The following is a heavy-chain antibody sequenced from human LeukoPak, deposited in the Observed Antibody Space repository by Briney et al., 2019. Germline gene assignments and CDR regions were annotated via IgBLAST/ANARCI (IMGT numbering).Heavy chain of an antibody. CDR1: GGSISNYY. CDR2: IYYSGTT. Sequence: SETLSLTCTVSGGSISNYYWSWIRQPPGKGLEWIGYIYYSGTTNYNPSLKSRVTISVDTSKNQFSLKLNSVTAADTAVYYCARGVYIAAAQYGYWGQGTLVTVSS. J-gene: IGHJ4*02. V-gene: IGHV4-59*01. CDR3: ARGVYIAAAQYGY. D-gene: IGHD6-13*01.